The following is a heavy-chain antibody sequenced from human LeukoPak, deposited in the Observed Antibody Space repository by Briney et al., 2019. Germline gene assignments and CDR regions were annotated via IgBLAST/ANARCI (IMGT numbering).Heavy chain of an antibody. Sequence: GGSLRLSCVASGFTFSDSWMSWVRQAPGKGLEWVADIKQDGSEKDYVDSVRGRFTISRDNAKNSLYLQMNSLRAEDTAVYYCATYTNWVAGDVWAKGPRSPSP. V-gene: IGHV3-7*01. CDR2: IKQDGSEK. J-gene: IGHJ6*02. CDR1: GFTFSDSW. D-gene: IGHD1-1*01. CDR3: ATYTNWVAGDV.